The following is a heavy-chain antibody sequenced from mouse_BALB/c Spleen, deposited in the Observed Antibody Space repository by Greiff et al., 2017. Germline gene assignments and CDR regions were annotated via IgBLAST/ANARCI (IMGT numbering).Heavy chain of an antibody. CDR1: GFTFSSYG. V-gene: IGHV5-6-3*01. CDR2: INSNGGST. D-gene: IGHD3-1*01. Sequence: EVKLVESGGGLVQPGGSLKLSCAASGFTFSSYGMSWVRQTPDKRLELVATINSNGGSTYYPDSVKGRFTISRDNAKNTLYLQMSSLKSEDTAMYYCAREGANFFDYWGQGTTLTVSS. J-gene: IGHJ2*01. CDR3: AREGANFFDY.